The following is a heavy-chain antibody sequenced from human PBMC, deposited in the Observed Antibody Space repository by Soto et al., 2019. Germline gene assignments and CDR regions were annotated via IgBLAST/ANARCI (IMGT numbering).Heavy chain of an antibody. Sequence: QVQLVQSGAEVKKPGSSVKVSCKASGGTFSSYAISWVRQAPGQGLEWMGGIIPIFGTANYAQKFQGRVTITADESTSTAYMELSRLRSEDTAVYYCASNFWSGSRLNWFDPWGQGTLVTVSS. CDR3: ASNFWSGSRLNWFDP. J-gene: IGHJ5*02. CDR1: GGTFSSYA. CDR2: IIPIFGTA. V-gene: IGHV1-69*01. D-gene: IGHD3-3*01.